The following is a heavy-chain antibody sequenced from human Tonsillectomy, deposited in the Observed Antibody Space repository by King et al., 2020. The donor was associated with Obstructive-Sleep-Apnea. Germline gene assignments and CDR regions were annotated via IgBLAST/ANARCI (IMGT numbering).Heavy chain of an antibody. Sequence: VQLQESGPGLVKPSETLSLTCTVSGGSISSYYWSWIRQPPGKGLEWIGYIYYSGSTNYNPSLKSRFTISVDTSKNQFSLNLSSVTAADTAVYYCARHVTTMVRGVIIVYFDYWGQGTLVTVSS. CDR3: ARHVTTMVRGVIIVYFDY. D-gene: IGHD3-10*01. J-gene: IGHJ4*02. V-gene: IGHV4-59*08. CDR1: GGSISSYY. CDR2: IYYSGST.